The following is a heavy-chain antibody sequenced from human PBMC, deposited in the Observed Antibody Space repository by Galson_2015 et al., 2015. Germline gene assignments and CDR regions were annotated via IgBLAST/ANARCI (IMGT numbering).Heavy chain of an antibody. D-gene: IGHD6-19*01. V-gene: IGHV1-69*13. CDR2: IIPIFGTA. Sequence: SVKVSCKASGGTFSSYAISWVRQAPGQGLEWMGGIIPIFGTANYAQKFQGRVTITADESTSTAYMELSSLRSEDTAVYYCASPRIAVAHDAFDIWGQGTMVTVSS. CDR3: ASPRIAVAHDAFDI. J-gene: IGHJ3*02. CDR1: GGTFSSYA.